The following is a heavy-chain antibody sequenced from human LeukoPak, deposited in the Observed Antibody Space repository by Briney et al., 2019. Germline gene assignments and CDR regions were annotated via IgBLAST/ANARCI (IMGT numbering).Heavy chain of an antibody. CDR1: GGSISSQY. J-gene: IGHJ4*02. D-gene: IGHD6-19*01. CDR3: ARQSIAVAGTCYFDY. V-gene: IGHV4-59*08. CDR2: IYYSGST. Sequence: PSETLSLTCTVSGGSISSQYWSWIRQPPGKGLEWIAGYIYYSGSTNYNPSLKSRVTISVDTSKNQFSLKLSSVTAADTAVYYCARQSIAVAGTCYFDYWGQGTLVTVSS.